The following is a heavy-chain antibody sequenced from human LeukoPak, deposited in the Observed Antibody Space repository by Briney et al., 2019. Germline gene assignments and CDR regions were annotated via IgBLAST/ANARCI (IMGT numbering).Heavy chain of an antibody. CDR2: INPSGGST. J-gene: IGHJ4*02. D-gene: IGHD6-13*01. V-gene: IGHV1-46*01. CDR1: GYTFTSYY. CDR3: ARVRLTTAGSYYFDY. Sequence: AASVKVSCKASGYTFTSYYMHWVRQAPGQGLEWMGIINPSGGSTSYAQKFQGRVTMTRDTSTSTLHMELSSLRSEDTAVYYCARVRLTTAGSYYFDYWGQGTLVTVSS.